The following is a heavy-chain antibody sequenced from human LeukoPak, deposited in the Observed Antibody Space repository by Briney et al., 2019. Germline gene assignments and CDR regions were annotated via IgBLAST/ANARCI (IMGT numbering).Heavy chain of an antibody. D-gene: IGHD1-26*01. V-gene: IGHV4-39*01. Sequence: SETLSLTCTVSGGSISSSSYYWGWIRQPPGKGLEWIGSIYYSGSTYYNPSLKSRVTISVDTSKNQFSLKLSSVTAADTAVYYCARKWELLDGFDYWGQGTLVTVPS. CDR1: GGSISSSSYY. J-gene: IGHJ4*02. CDR2: IYYSGST. CDR3: ARKWELLDGFDY.